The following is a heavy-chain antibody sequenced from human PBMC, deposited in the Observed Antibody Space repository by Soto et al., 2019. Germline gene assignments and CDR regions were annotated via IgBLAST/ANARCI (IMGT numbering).Heavy chain of an antibody. D-gene: IGHD2-2*01. CDR2: IYHSGST. V-gene: IGHV4-4*02. J-gene: IGHJ6*02. CDR1: GGSISSSNW. CDR3: ARVVGGYYYGMDV. Sequence: QVQLQESGPGLVKPSGTLSLTCAVSGGSISSSNWWSWVRQPQGKGLEWIGEIYHSGSTNYNPSLKSRVTILVDKSKNQLSLKLSSVTAADTAVYYCARVVGGYYYGMDVWGQGTTVTVSS.